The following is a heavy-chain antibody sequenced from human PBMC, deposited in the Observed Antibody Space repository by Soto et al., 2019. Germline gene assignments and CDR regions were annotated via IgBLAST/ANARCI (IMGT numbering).Heavy chain of an antibody. J-gene: IGHJ6*03. CDR1: GGTFSSYA. D-gene: IGHD2-2*01. CDR2: INPIFGTA. Sequence: SVKVSCKAAGGTFSSYAISWVRQAPGQGLEWMGGINPIFGTANYAQKFQGRVTITADKSTSTAYMELSSLRAEDTAVYYCARGRPPYCSSTSCYYYYYMDVWGKGTTVTV. CDR3: ARGRPPYCSSTSCYYYYYMDV. V-gene: IGHV1-69*06.